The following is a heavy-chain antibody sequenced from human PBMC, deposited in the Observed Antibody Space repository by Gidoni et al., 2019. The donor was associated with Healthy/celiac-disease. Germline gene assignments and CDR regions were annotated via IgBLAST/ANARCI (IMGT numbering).Heavy chain of an antibody. V-gene: IGHV4-31*03. D-gene: IGHD3-10*01. CDR1: GCSIRSGGYY. CDR3: ATSNMVRGVITKPAHNWFDP. CDR2: IYYRGRT. Sequence: QVQLQESGPGLVKPSQTLSLTCTVSGCSIRSGGYYWSLIRQHPGKGLEWIGYIYYRGRTYYNPSLKSRVTISVDTSKNQFSLKLSSVTAADTAVYYCATSNMVRGVITKPAHNWFDPWGQGTLVTVSS. J-gene: IGHJ5*02.